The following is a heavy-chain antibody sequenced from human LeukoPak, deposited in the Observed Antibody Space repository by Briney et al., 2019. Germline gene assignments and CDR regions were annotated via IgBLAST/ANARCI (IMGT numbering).Heavy chain of an antibody. Sequence: NPSETLSLTCTVSGDSISSYFWSWIRQPAGKGLEWIGRIYASGSANYNPSLKSRVTMSVDTSKNQFSLKLRSVTAADTAVYYCARVAYDILTGYLYYFDYWGQGTLVTVSS. CDR1: GDSISSYF. CDR2: IYASGSA. J-gene: IGHJ4*02. V-gene: IGHV4-4*07. CDR3: ARVAYDILTGYLYYFDY. D-gene: IGHD3-9*01.